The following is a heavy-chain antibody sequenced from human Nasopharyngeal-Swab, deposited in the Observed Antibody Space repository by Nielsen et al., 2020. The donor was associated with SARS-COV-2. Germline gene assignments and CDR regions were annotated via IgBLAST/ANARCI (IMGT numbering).Heavy chain of an antibody. CDR1: GYTFTGYY. J-gene: IGHJ6*03. Sequence: KVSCKASGYTFTGYYMHWVRQAPGQGLEWMGWINPNSGGTNYAQKFQGWVTMTRDTSISTAYMELSRLRSDDTAVYYCARGPYYDFWSGYSSYYYMDVWGKGTTVTVSS. D-gene: IGHD3-3*01. V-gene: IGHV1-2*04. CDR3: ARGPYYDFWSGYSSYYYMDV. CDR2: INPNSGGT.